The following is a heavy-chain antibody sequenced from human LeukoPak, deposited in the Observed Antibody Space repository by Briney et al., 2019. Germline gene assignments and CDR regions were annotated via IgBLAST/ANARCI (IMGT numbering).Heavy chain of an antibody. V-gene: IGHV4-59*08. D-gene: IGHD1-14*01. J-gene: IGHJ4*02. CDR3: ARGEEPATLDY. Sequence: PSETLSLTCTVSGGSISNYYWSWIRQPPTKGLEWIGYIYYSGSTNYNPSLKSRVTISVDTSKNQFSLKLSSVTAADTAVYYCARGEEPATLDYWGQGTLVTVSS. CDR1: GGSISNYY. CDR2: IYYSGST.